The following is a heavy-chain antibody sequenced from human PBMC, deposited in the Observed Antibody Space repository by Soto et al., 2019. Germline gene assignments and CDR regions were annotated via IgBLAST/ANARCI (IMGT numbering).Heavy chain of an antibody. V-gene: IGHV1-69*13. J-gene: IGHJ4*02. CDR1: GGTFSSYA. Sequence: AVKVSCKASGGTFSSYAISWVRQAPGQGLEWMGGIIPIFGTANYAQKFQGRVTITADESTSTAYMELSSLRSEDTAVYYCARTDDSSGYWVLYYFDYWGQGTLVTVPS. D-gene: IGHD3-22*01. CDR2: IIPIFGTA. CDR3: ARTDDSSGYWVLYYFDY.